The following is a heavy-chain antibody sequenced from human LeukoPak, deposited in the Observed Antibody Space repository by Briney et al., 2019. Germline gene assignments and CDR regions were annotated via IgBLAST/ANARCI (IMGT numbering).Heavy chain of an antibody. CDR2: IYSGGST. J-gene: IGHJ4*02. Sequence: VIYSGGSTYYADSVKGRFTISRDNSKNTLYLQMNSLRAEDTAVYYCARDGSYCSSTSCPDYWGQGTLVTVSS. D-gene: IGHD2-2*01. V-gene: IGHV3-66*01. CDR3: ARDGSYCSSTSCPDY.